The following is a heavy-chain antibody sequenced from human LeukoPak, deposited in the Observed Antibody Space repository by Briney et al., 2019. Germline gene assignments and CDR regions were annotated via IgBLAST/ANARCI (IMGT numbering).Heavy chain of an antibody. V-gene: IGHV3-73*01. CDR3: TRVRGYYNWLDP. CDR1: GFTLRVFA. CDR2: IDRPAKSYAT. D-gene: IGHD3-10*01. Sequence: GGSLRLSCAAYGFTLRVFAKHWVRQASGKGLEWVGLIDRPAKSYATAYGASVGGRFTISRDDSKNTAYLQMDSLKTEDTALYYCTRVRGYYNWLDPWGQGTLVTVSS. J-gene: IGHJ5*02.